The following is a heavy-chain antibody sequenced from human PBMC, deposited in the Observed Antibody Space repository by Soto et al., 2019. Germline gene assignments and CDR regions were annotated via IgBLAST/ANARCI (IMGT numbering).Heavy chain of an antibody. J-gene: IGHJ4*02. D-gene: IGHD3-10*01. CDR1: GFTFSSYA. Sequence: GGSLRLSCAASGFTFSSYAMSWVRQAPGKGLEWVSAISGSGVSTYDADSVKGRFTISRDNSKNTLYLQMNSLRAEDTAVYYCATVRGATYYFDYWGQGTLVTVSS. CDR3: ATVRGATYYFDY. CDR2: ISGSGVST. V-gene: IGHV3-23*01.